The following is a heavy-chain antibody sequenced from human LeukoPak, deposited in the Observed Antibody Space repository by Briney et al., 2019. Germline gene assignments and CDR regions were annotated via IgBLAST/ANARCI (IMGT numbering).Heavy chain of an antibody. CDR2: IDTNSFYI. V-gene: IGHV3-21*01. CDR3: ARQIPDILTGRVNY. Sequence: PGGSLRLSCEASGFSITGHSMNWVRQAPGKGLEWVASIDTNSFYIYHADAVVGRFTISRDNAKNSLYLQMTSLRAEDTAVYYCARQIPDILTGRVNYWDQGTLVTVSS. D-gene: IGHD3-9*01. J-gene: IGHJ4*02. CDR1: GFSITGHS.